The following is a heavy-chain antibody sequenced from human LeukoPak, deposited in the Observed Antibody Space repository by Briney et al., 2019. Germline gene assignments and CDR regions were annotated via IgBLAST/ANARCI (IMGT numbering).Heavy chain of an antibody. CDR1: GGTFSSYA. CDR2: IIPILGIA. CDR3: ASTCSSTSCHNWFDP. J-gene: IGHJ5*02. D-gene: IGHD2-2*01. V-gene: IGHV1-69*04. Sequence: GSSVKVSCKASGGTFSSYAISWVRQAPGQGLEWMGRIIPILGIANYPQKFQGRVTITADKSTSTAYMELSSLRSEDTAVYYCASTCSSTSCHNWFDPWGQGTLVTVSS.